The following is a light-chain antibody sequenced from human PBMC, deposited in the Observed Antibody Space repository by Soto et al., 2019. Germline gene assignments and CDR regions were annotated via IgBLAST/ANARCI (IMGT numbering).Light chain of an antibody. CDR3: QQYGSSPCT. V-gene: IGKV3-20*01. CDR2: GAS. Sequence: EIVLTQSPGTLSLSPGERATLSCRASQSVSSSYLAWYLQKPGQAPRPLIYGASSRAMGIPDRFSGSGSGTDLTLTINRLEPEEFAGYYWQQYGSSPCTFGEGTKVEIK. CDR1: QSVSSSY. J-gene: IGKJ1*01.